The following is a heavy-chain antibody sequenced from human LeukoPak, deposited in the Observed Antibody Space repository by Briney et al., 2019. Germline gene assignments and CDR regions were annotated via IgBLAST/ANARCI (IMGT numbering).Heavy chain of an antibody. CDR1: GFTFRDYW. CDR2: IQSDGNEK. Sequence: PGGSLRLSCGASGFTFRDYWMSWVRQAPGKGLEWVANIQSDGNEKNYIDSVQGRFTISRDNAKTSLHLQMNSLRAEDTAVYYCARDSAVATYYGVDVWGQGTTVTASS. J-gene: IGHJ6*02. D-gene: IGHD6-19*01. CDR3: ARDSAVATYYGVDV. V-gene: IGHV3-7*01.